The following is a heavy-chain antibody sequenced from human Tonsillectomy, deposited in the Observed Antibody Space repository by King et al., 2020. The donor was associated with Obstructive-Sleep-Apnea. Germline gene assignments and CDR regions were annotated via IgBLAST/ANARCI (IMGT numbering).Heavy chain of an antibody. J-gene: IGHJ4*02. V-gene: IGHV3-30*04. CDR2: ISYDGSNK. D-gene: IGHD7-27*01. CDR1: GFIFSRYA. Sequence: VQVEESGGGVVQPGRSLRLSCEASGFIFSRYAIHWVRQAPGKGLEWVAVISYDGSNKYYAESVKGRFTISRDNSGNTLYLQMNSLGPEDTAVYYYARGGGGVNWGPEGFSPFDYWGQGTLVTVSS. CDR3: ARGGGGVNWGPEGFSPFDY.